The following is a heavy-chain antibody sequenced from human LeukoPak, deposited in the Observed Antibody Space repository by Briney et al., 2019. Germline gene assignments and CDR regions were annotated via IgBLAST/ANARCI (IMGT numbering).Heavy chain of an antibody. J-gene: IGHJ4*02. D-gene: IGHD5-12*01. V-gene: IGHV3-21*01. CDR3: ARDISTGLWLRVFDY. CDR2: ISSSSSYI. Sequence: GGSLRLSCAASGFTFSSYSMNWVRQAPGKGLEWVLSISSSSSYIYYADSVKGRFTISRDNAKNSLYLQMNSLRAEDTAVYYCARDISTGLWLRVFDYWGQGTLVTVSS. CDR1: GFTFSSYS.